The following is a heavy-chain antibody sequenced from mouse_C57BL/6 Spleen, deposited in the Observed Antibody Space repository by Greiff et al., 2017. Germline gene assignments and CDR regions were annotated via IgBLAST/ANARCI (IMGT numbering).Heavy chain of an antibody. CDR1: GFSLTSYG. CDR2: IWSGGST. CDR3: ARKSYYYCSSPYAMDY. V-gene: IGHV2-2*01. Sequence: VMLVESGPGLVQPSQSLSITCTVSGFSLTSYGVHWVRQSPGKGLEWLGVIWSGGSTDYNAAFISRLSISKDNSKSQVFFKMNSLQADDTAIYYCARKSYYYCSSPYAMDYWGPGTSVTVSS. D-gene: IGHD1-1*01. J-gene: IGHJ4*01.